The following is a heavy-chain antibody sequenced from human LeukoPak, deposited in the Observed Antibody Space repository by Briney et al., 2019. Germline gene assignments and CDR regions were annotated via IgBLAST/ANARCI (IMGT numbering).Heavy chain of an antibody. Sequence: ASVKVSCKASGYTFTGYYMHWVRQAPGQGLEWMGWINPNSGGTNYAQKFQGRVTMTRDTSTSTAYMELSRLRSDDTAVYYCAREAYCGGDCLQFDPWGQGTLVTVSS. CDR1: GYTFTGYY. D-gene: IGHD2-21*01. V-gene: IGHV1-2*02. CDR2: INPNSGGT. CDR3: AREAYCGGDCLQFDP. J-gene: IGHJ5*02.